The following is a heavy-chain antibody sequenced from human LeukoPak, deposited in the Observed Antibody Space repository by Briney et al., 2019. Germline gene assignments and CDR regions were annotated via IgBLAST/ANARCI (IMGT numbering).Heavy chain of an antibody. CDR3: ASEAGDAFDI. Sequence: SETLSLTCAVSGYSISSGYYWGWIRQPPGKGLEWIGSIYHSGSPYYNPSLKSRVAISVDTSKNQFSLKLSYVTAADTAVYYCASEAGDAFDIWGQGTMVTVSS. V-gene: IGHV4-38-2*01. CDR1: GYSISSGYY. CDR2: IYHSGSP. J-gene: IGHJ3*02. D-gene: IGHD6-13*01.